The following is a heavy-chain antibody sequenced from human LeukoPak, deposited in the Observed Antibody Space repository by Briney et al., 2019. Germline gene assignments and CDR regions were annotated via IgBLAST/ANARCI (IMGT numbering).Heavy chain of an antibody. V-gene: IGHV4-59*08. CDR2: IYYSGST. Sequence: SETLSLTCAVSGGSISSYYWSWIRQPPGKGLEWIGYIYYSGSTNYNPSLKSRVTISVDTSKNQFSLKLSSVTAADTAVYYCARNGITMVRGVTRADAFDIWGQGTMVTVSS. CDR3: ARNGITMVRGVTRADAFDI. J-gene: IGHJ3*02. CDR1: GGSISSYY. D-gene: IGHD3-10*01.